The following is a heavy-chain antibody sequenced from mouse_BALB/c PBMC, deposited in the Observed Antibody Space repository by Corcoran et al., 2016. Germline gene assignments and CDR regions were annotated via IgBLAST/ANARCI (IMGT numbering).Heavy chain of an antibody. J-gene: IGHJ4*01. V-gene: IGHV14-3*02. CDR2: IDPANGNT. Sequence: EVQLQQSGAELVKPGASVKLSCTASGFNIKDTYMHWVKQRPEQGLEWIGRIDPANGNTKYDPKFQGKATITADTSSNTAYLQLSSLTSEDTAVYYCASKRFYYDPSYAMDYWGQGTSVTVSS. CDR1: GFNIKDTY. D-gene: IGHD2-4*01. CDR3: ASKRFYYDPSYAMDY.